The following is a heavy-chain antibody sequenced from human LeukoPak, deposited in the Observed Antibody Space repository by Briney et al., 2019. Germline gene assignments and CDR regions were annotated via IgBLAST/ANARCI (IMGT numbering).Heavy chain of an antibody. CDR2: IYHNGDS. CDR3: ARQGSCSNTNCNRWFDP. D-gene: IGHD2-2*01. J-gene: IGHJ5*02. V-gene: IGHV4-38-2*01. Sequence: NPSETLSLTRAVSGYSISSGYYWGWIRQPPGEGLEWIASIYHNGDSYYNSSLKSRVTISVDTSKNQFSLKVSSVTAADTALYYCARQGSCSNTNCNRWFDPWGQGTLVIVSS. CDR1: GYSISSGYY.